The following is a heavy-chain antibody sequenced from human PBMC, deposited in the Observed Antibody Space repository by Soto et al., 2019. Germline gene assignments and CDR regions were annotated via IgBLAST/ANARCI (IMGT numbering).Heavy chain of an antibody. Sequence: PSETLSLTCTVSGGSINTDYWSWLRQAPEQGLEWIAFVHSSGSTNYSPSLKSRATISLDTSKNQLSLNLRSATTADTATYYCARGGASSKYFDSWGQGTLVTVS. V-gene: IGHV4-59*01. CDR1: GGSINTDY. CDR3: ARGGASSKYFDS. J-gene: IGHJ4*02. D-gene: IGHD2-2*01. CDR2: VHSSGST.